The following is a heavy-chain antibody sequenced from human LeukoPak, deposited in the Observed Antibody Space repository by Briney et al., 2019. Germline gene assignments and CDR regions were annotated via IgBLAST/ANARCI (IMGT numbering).Heavy chain of an antibody. D-gene: IGHD1-26*01. CDR3: ARVPVGSYSFDY. J-gene: IGHJ4*02. CDR1: GFTFNW. Sequence: GGSLRLSCAASGFTFNWMHWVRQAPGKGLVWVSRINTDGSTTGYVDSVKGRFTISRDNTKNTLYLHMNSLRAEDTAVYYCARVPVGSYSFDYWGQGTLVTVSS. CDR2: INTDGSTT. V-gene: IGHV3-74*01.